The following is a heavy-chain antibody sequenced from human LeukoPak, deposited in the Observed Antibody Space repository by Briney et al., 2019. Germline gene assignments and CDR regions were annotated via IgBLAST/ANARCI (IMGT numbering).Heavy chain of an antibody. V-gene: IGHV3-30*04. Sequence: GGSLRLSCAASGFTFSSYAMHWVRQAPGKGLEWVAVIWYDGSNKYYADSVKGRFTISRDNSKNTLFLQMNSLRAEDTAVYHCARDVSGSYATDYWGQGALVIVSS. J-gene: IGHJ4*02. CDR2: IWYDGSNK. D-gene: IGHD1-26*01. CDR1: GFTFSSYA. CDR3: ARDVSGSYATDY.